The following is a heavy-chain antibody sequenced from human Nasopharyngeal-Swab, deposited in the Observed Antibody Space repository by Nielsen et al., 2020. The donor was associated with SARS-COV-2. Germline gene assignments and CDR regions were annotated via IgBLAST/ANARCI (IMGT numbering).Heavy chain of an antibody. J-gene: IGHJ4*02. CDR3: ARGSIRGIIISDFDY. Sequence: GASLKISCAASGFTFSDYYMSWIRQAPGKGLEWVSYISSSSRYTNYADSVKGRFTISRDNAKNSLYLQMNSLRADDTAVYYCARGSIRGIIISDFDYWGQGTLVTVSS. V-gene: IGHV3-11*05. CDR1: GFTFSDYY. CDR2: ISSSSRYT. D-gene: IGHD3-10*01.